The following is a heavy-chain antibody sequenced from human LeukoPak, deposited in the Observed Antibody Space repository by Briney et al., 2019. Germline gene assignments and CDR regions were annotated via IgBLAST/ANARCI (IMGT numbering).Heavy chain of an antibody. CDR3: ARTEYDFWSGYSRYNNWFDP. J-gene: IGHJ5*02. CDR2: IYTSAST. CDR1: GGSFSSGSYY. D-gene: IGHD3-3*01. V-gene: IGHV4-61*02. Sequence: PSQTLSLTCTVSGGSFSSGSYYWSWIRQPAGKGLERIGRIYTSASTNYNPSLKSRVTISVDTSKNQFSLKLSSVTAADTAVDYCARTEYDFWSGYSRYNNWFDPWVQGTLVTVSS.